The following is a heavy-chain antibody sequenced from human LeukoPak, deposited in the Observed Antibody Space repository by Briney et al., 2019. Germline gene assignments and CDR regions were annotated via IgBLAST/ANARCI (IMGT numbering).Heavy chain of an antibody. CDR1: GGSISSSSYH. Sequence: SETLSLTCSVSGGSISSSSYHWGWIRQPPGKGLEWIGEINHSGSTSDNPSLKSRVTISVDTSKNQFSLKLSSVTAADTAVYYCARDRMASITIFGVVIRPNWFDPWGQGTLVTVSS. CDR3: ARDRMASITIFGVVIRPNWFDP. J-gene: IGHJ5*02. D-gene: IGHD3-3*01. CDR2: INHSGST. V-gene: IGHV4-39*07.